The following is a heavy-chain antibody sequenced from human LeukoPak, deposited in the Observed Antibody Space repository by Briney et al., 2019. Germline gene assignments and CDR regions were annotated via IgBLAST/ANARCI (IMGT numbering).Heavy chain of an antibody. D-gene: IGHD2-2*01. V-gene: IGHV4-39*01. Sequence: PSETLSLTCTVSGGSISSSTYYWGWIRQPPGKGLEWIGSIYYSGRTYYNPSLKSRVTISVDTSKNQFSLKVSSVTAADTAVFYCARVTAVPAHFDYWGQGSLVTVSS. CDR2: IYYSGRT. CDR3: ARVTAVPAHFDY. J-gene: IGHJ4*02. CDR1: GGSISSSTYY.